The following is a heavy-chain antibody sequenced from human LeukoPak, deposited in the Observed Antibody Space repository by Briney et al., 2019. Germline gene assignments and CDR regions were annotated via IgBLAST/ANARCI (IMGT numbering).Heavy chain of an antibody. CDR3: AIQIRGVAY. CDR2: ISRDGRST. J-gene: IGHJ4*02. CDR1: GFTFSSFA. V-gene: IGHV3-64*02. D-gene: IGHD3-10*01. Sequence: PGGSLRLSCAASGFTFSSFAMHWVRQAPGKGLEYVSGISRDGRSTFYADSVKGRFTISRDNSKNTLYLQMGSLRAEDMAVYYCAIQIRGVAYWGQGTLVTVSS.